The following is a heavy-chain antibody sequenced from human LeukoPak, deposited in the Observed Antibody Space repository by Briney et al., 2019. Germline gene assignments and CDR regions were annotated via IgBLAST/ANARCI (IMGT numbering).Heavy chain of an antibody. Sequence: GGSLRLSCTASGVILSNYAMHWVRRPPGRGLEWAAVISFDGTNKYYGDSVEGRFSVSRDNSKNTLYLQMNSLRPDDTAMYYCATDYGDYEPIDYWGQGTLVTVSS. CDR2: ISFDGTNK. D-gene: IGHD4-17*01. V-gene: IGHV3-30*04. J-gene: IGHJ4*02. CDR3: ATDYGDYEPIDY. CDR1: GVILSNYA.